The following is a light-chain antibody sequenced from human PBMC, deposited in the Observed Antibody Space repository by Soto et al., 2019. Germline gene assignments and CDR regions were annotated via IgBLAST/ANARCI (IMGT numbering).Light chain of an antibody. V-gene: IGKV3D-15*01. Sequence: EIVMKKSPATLSVYTGERATISCRASQSVSSNLAWSQQKPGQAPRLLIYGASTRATGIPDRFSGSGSGTDFTLTVSSLEPEDFAVYYGQQRRSWPPTITFGQVTLLEV. J-gene: IGKJ5*01. CDR3: QQRRSWPPTIT. CDR2: GAS. CDR1: QSVSSN.